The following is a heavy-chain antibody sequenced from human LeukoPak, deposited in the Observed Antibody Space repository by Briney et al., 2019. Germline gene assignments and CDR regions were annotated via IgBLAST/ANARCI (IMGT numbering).Heavy chain of an antibody. CDR3: AKDRRGFQYSSSWFLTDYYGMDV. J-gene: IGHJ6*02. D-gene: IGHD6-13*01. V-gene: IGHV3-30*18. Sequence: PGGSLRLSCAASGFTFSSYGMHWVRQAPGKGLEWVAVISYDGSNKYYADSVKGRFTISRDNSKNTLYLQMNSLRAEDTAVYYCAKDRRGFQYSSSWFLTDYYGMDVWGQGTTVTVSS. CDR2: ISYDGSNK. CDR1: GFTFSSYG.